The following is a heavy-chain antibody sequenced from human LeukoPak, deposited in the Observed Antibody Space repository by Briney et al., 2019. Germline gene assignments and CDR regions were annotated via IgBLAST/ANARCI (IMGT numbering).Heavy chain of an antibody. Sequence: PSETLSLTCAVSGGSISSGGYSWSWSRQPPGKGLEWIGEINHSGSTNYNPSLKSRVTISVDTSKNQFSLKLSSVTAADTAVYYCARDRYCSGGSCTHDAFDIWGQGTMVTVSS. D-gene: IGHD2-15*01. J-gene: IGHJ3*02. CDR2: INHSGST. V-gene: IGHV4-34*01. CDR3: ARDRYCSGGSCTHDAFDI. CDR1: GGSISSGGYS.